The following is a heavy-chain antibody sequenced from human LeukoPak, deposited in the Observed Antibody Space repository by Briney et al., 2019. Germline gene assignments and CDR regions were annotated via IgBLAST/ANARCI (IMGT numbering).Heavy chain of an antibody. Sequence: GGSLRLSCAASGFTVSSNYMSWVRQAPGKGLEWVSVIYSGGSTYYADSVKGRFTISRDNSKNTLHLQMNSLRAEDTAVYYCARGQSEGIAAAEGDYWGQGTLVTVSS. CDR1: GFTVSSNY. CDR2: IYSGGST. J-gene: IGHJ4*02. CDR3: ARGQSEGIAAAEGDY. D-gene: IGHD6-13*01. V-gene: IGHV3-66*01.